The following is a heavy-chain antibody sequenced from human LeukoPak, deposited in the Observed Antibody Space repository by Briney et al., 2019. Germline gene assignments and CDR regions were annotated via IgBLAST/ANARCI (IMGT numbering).Heavy chain of an antibody. CDR3: ARDFPHGSGRYFYEGMDV. D-gene: IGHD2-15*01. CDR1: GGSISDYY. CDR2: IYSSGST. V-gene: IGHV4-4*07. J-gene: IGHJ6*02. Sequence: SETLSLTCTVSGGSISDYYWSWIRQSAGKGLEWICHIYSSGSTYYNPSLKSRLTMSVDMSKNQVSLKLSSMTAADTAVYYCARDFPHGSGRYFYEGMDVWGQGTTVTVSS.